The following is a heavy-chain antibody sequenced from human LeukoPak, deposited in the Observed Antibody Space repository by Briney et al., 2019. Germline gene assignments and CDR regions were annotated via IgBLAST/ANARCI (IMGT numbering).Heavy chain of an antibody. CDR1: GGTFSSYA. Sequence: ASVKVSCKASGGTFSSYAISWVRQAPGQGLEWMGGIIPIFGTANYAQKFQGRVTITTDESTSTAYMELSSLGSEDTAVYYCAREGILWFGESSGYNWFDPWGQGTLVTVSS. D-gene: IGHD3-10*01. V-gene: IGHV1-69*05. CDR3: AREGILWFGESSGYNWFDP. CDR2: IIPIFGTA. J-gene: IGHJ5*02.